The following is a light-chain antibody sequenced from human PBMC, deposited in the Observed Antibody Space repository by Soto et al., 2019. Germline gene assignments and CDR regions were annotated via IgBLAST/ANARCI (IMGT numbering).Light chain of an antibody. V-gene: IGKV3-15*01. J-gene: IGKJ5*01. CDR3: QKYNNWPTIT. CDR1: QSVSIK. CDR2: DTS. Sequence: EIVSTQAPATLSVSPGERATLSCRASQSVSIKLAWYQQKPGQAPRLLIYDTSTRATGIPARFSGSGSGTEFTLTISRLQSEDFAVYYCQKYNNWPTITVGQGTRLEIK.